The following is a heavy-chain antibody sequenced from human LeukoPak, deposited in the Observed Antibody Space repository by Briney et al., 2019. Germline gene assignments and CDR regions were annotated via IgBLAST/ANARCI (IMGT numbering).Heavy chain of an antibody. J-gene: IGHJ4*02. CDR2: IYYSGST. Sequence: KSSETLSLTCTVSGGSISSYYWSWIRQPPGKGLDWIGYIYYSGSTNYNPSLKSRVTISVDTSKNQFSLKLSSVTAADTAVYYCAREGYSSGWYSPYFDYWGQGTLVTVSS. CDR3: AREGYSSGWYSPYFDY. V-gene: IGHV4-59*01. D-gene: IGHD6-19*01. CDR1: GGSISSYY.